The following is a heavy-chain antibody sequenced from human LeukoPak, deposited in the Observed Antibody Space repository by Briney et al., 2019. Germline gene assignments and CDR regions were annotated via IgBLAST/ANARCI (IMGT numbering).Heavy chain of an antibody. CDR3: ARGGFGELLFYYYMDV. V-gene: IGHV1-69*13. CDR1: GGTFSSYA. J-gene: IGHJ6*03. Sequence: SVKVSCKASGGTFSSYAISWVRQAPGQGLEWMGGIIPIFGTANYAQKFQGRVTITADESTSTAYMELSSLRSEDTAVYYCARGGFGELLFYYYMDVWGKGTTVTVSS. D-gene: IGHD3-10*01. CDR2: IIPIFGTA.